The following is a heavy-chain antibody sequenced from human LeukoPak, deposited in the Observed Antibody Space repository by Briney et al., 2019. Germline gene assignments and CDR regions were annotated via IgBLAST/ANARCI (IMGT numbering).Heavy chain of an antibody. V-gene: IGHV4-30-2*01. Sequence: SETLSLTCTVSGGSISSGGYYWSWIRQPPGKGLEWIGYIYHGGSTYYNPSLKSRVTISVDRSKNQISLKLSSVTAADTAVYYCARDRTFRGVPAAMYYYYMDVWGKGTTVTVSS. J-gene: IGHJ6*03. D-gene: IGHD2-2*01. CDR3: ARDRTFRGVPAAMYYYYMDV. CDR1: GGSISSGGYY. CDR2: IYHGGST.